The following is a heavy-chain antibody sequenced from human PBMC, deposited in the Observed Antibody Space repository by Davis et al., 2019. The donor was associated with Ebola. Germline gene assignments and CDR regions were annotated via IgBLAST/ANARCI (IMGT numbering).Heavy chain of an antibody. CDR1: GFNFRSYG. V-gene: IGHV3-33*01. J-gene: IGHJ6*02. CDR3: ARDRVGAAFRSYYYYAMDV. CDR2: IWYDGSRK. Sequence: GGSLRLSCAASGFNFRSYGMHWVRQAPDKGLEWVAVIWYDGSRKYYGDSVKGRFTISRDNSNNLLYLQMNSLRAKDTAVYYCARDRVGAAFRSYYYYAMDVWGQGTTVTVSS. D-gene: IGHD1-26*01.